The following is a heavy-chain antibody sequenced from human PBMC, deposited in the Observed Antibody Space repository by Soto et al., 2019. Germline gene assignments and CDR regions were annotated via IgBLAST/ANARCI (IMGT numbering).Heavy chain of an antibody. Sequence: GGSLRLSCAASGFTFSSYWMSWVRQAPGKGLEWVANIKQDGSEKYYVDSVKGRFTISRDNAKNSLYLQMNSLRAEDTAVYYCGTLRPMTTVTTTHFDYWGQGTLVTVSS. CDR1: GFTFSSYW. D-gene: IGHD4-17*01. CDR3: GTLRPMTTVTTTHFDY. V-gene: IGHV3-7*01. J-gene: IGHJ4*02. CDR2: IKQDGSEK.